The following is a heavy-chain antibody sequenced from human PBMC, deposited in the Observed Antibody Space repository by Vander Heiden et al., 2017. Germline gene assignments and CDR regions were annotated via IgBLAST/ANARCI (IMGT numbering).Heavy chain of an antibody. CDR2: VSYDGSSK. Sequence: QVQLVESGGGGVRPGRSLRRFCAASGFPFSSSAMHWVRQAPGRGLEWVAVVSYDGSSKYYADSVKGRFTISRDNSKDTLYLQMNSLRAEDTAVYYCAKGTYYYDSSGYAYWGQGTLVTVSS. D-gene: IGHD3-22*01. CDR1: GFPFSSSA. J-gene: IGHJ4*02. CDR3: AKGTYYYDSSGYAY. V-gene: IGHV3-30*16.